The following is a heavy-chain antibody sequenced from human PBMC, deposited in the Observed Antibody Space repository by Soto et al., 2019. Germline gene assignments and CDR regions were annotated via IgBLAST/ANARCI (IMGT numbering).Heavy chain of an antibody. J-gene: IGHJ6*03. Sequence: GGSLRLSCAASGFTFSDYYMSWIRQAPGKGLEWVSYISSSGSTIYYADSVKGRFTISRDNAKNSLYLQMNSLRAEDTAVYYCARDLGCSGGSCHYYYYYYMDVWGKGTTVTVSS. D-gene: IGHD2-15*01. CDR1: GFTFSDYY. CDR3: ARDLGCSGGSCHYYYYYYMDV. CDR2: ISSSGSTI. V-gene: IGHV3-11*01.